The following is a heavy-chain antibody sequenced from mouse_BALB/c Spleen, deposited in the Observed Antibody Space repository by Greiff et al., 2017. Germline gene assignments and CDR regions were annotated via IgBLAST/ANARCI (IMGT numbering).Heavy chain of an antibody. J-gene: IGHJ2*01. CDR1: GDSITSGY. CDR3: ARVDYYGSSYYFDY. V-gene: IGHV3-8*02. Sequence: EVKVVESGPSLVKPSQTLSLTCSVTGDSITSGYWNWIRKFPGNKLEYMGYISYSGSTYYNPSLKSRISITRDTSKNQYYLQLNSVTTEDTATYYCARVDYYGSSYYFDYWGQGTTLTVSS. D-gene: IGHD1-1*01. CDR2: ISYSGST.